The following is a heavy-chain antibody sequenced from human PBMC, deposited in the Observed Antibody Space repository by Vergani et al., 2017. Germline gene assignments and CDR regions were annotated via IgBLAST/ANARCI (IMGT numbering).Heavy chain of an antibody. CDR1: GYTFTAYY. CDR2: ISPDGFST. Sequence: QVQLVQSGAEVKKPGASVKVSCKASGYTFTAYYIHWVRQAPEQGLEWVGVISPDGFSTFYAQKFQGRVTITRDTSTSTVYVEVTSLRSDDTAVYYCARGDIVATTSVYYYGMDVWGQGTTVTVSS. V-gene: IGHV1-46*01. D-gene: IGHD5-12*01. CDR3: ARGDIVATTSVYYYGMDV. J-gene: IGHJ6*02.